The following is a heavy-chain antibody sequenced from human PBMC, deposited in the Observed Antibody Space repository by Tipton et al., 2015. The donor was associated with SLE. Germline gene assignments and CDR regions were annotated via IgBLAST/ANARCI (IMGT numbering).Heavy chain of an antibody. CDR1: GGSISRRGYY. V-gene: IGHV4-31*03. CDR3: ARVPRTFYYDYSGHFDY. J-gene: IGHJ4*02. Sequence: TLSLTCTVSGGSISRRGYYWTWFRQHPGKGLEWIGDIYYTMSAYYNPSLKSRVIISLDTSKNHFSLKLSSVTAADTAVYYCARVPRTFYYDYSGHFDYWGPGTLVTVSS. CDR2: IYYTMSA. D-gene: IGHD3-22*01.